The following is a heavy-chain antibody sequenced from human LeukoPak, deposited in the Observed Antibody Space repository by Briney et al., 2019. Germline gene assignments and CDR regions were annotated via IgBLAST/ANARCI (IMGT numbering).Heavy chain of an antibody. CDR3: ARDGSGSIDLDH. J-gene: IGHJ4*02. Sequence: PGGSLRLSCSASGFTYSAYWMHWVRQAPGKGLVWVSYADNDGRGTAYVDSVKGRFTISRDNAKNTVYLQMNSLRVDDTAVYYCARDGSGSIDLDHWGQGTLVTVSS. CDR1: GFTYSAYW. CDR2: ADNDGRGT. D-gene: IGHD3-3*01. V-gene: IGHV3-74*01.